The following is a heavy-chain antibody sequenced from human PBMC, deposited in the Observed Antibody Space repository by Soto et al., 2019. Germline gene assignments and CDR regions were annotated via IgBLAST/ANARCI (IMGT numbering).Heavy chain of an antibody. D-gene: IGHD3-22*01. CDR1: GFTFSSYE. V-gene: IGHV3-48*03. CDR2: ISSSGSTI. J-gene: IGHJ5*02. CDR3: ARLHYYDSSGYLNWFDP. Sequence: PGGSLRLSCAASGFTFSSYEMNWVRQAPGKGLEWVSYISSSGSTIYYADSVKGRFTISRDNAKNSLYLQMNSLRAEETAVYYCARLHYYDSSGYLNWFDPWGQGTLVTAPQ.